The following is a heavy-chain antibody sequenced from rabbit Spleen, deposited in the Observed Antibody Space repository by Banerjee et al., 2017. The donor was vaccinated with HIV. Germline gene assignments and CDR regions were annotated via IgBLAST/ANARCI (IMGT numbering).Heavy chain of an antibody. CDR3: ARDLAGAIGWNFYL. CDR2: IDAGSSGFT. J-gene: IGHJ4*01. D-gene: IGHD4-1*01. V-gene: IGHV1S40*01. Sequence: QSLEESGGDLVKPGASLTLTCTASGVSFSSSSYVCWVRQAPGKGLEWIACIDAGSSGFTYFATWAKGRFTCSKSSSTTVTLQMTRLTAADTATYFCARDLAGAIGWNFYLWGQGTLVTVS. CDR1: GVSFSSSSY.